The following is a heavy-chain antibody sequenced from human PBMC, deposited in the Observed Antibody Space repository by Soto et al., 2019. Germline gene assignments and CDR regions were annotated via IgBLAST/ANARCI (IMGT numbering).Heavy chain of an antibody. CDR1: GGTLSSYA. CDR3: ARDKEMATITEFVY. Sequence: QVQLVQAGTEVKKPGSSVKVSCKASGGTLSSYAISWVRQAPGQGLEWMGGIIPMFNTTNYAQRLQGRVTITADKSTSTVYMELNSLRSEDTAVYYCARDKEMATITEFVYWGQVTLGTVSS. CDR2: IIPMFNTT. V-gene: IGHV1-69*06. D-gene: IGHD5-12*01. J-gene: IGHJ4*02.